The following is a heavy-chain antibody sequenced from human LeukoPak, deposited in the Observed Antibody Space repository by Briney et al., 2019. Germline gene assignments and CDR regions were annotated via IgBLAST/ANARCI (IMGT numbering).Heavy chain of an antibody. D-gene: IGHD6-13*01. CDR1: GGSLSSDY. J-gene: IGHJ4*02. CDR3: ARGGEQQLDLEFDY. V-gene: IGHV4-59*01. Sequence: SETLSLTCTVSGGSLSSDYWSWIRQPPGKGLEWIAYIHYNGRTNYNPSLKSRVTISVDTSKNQFSLKLSSVTAADTAVYYCARGGEQQLDLEFDYWGQGTLVTVSS. CDR2: IHYNGRT.